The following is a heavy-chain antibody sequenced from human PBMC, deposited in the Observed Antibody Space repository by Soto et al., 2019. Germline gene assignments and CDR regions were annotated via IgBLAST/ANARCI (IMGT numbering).Heavy chain of an antibody. V-gene: IGHV1-46*01. CDR2: INPNGGST. J-gene: IGHJ4*02. Sequence: QVQLVQSGAEVKKPGASVKVSCKASGYTFTSSYVHWVRQAPGQGLEWMAIINPNGGSTNYAQKFQGRVTVTRDTSTSTVVMELSCLQSEDTAVYSCARDLAAANYWGQGTLVTVSS. D-gene: IGHD6-25*01. CDR1: GYTFTSSY. CDR3: ARDLAAANY.